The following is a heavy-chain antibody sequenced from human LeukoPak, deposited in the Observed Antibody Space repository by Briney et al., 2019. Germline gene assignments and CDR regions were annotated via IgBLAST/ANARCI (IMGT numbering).Heavy chain of an antibody. V-gene: IGHV3-30*02. D-gene: IGHD6-19*01. CDR2: MSNDGSNK. J-gene: IGHJ4*02. Sequence: PGGSLRLSCAASGFTFSSYGMHWVRQAPGKGLEWVAFMSNDGSNKQYADSVKDRFTISRDNSKNTLYLQMNSLRSEDTAVYYCVKETAVGGTRFDYWGQGTLVTVSS. CDR3: VKETAVGGTRFDY. CDR1: GFTFSSYG.